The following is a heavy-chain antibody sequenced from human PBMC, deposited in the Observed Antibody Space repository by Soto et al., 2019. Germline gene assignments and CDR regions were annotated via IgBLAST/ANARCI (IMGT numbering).Heavy chain of an antibody. CDR1: GFTFSSYS. Sequence: GGSLRLSCAASGFTFSSYSMNRVRQAPGKGLEWVSSISSSSSYIYYADSVKGRFTISRDNAKNSLYLQMNSLRAEDTAVYYCARGKSWYYDILTGQYYFDYWGQGTLVTVSS. CDR3: ARGKSWYYDILTGQYYFDY. CDR2: ISSSSSYI. V-gene: IGHV3-21*01. J-gene: IGHJ4*02. D-gene: IGHD3-9*01.